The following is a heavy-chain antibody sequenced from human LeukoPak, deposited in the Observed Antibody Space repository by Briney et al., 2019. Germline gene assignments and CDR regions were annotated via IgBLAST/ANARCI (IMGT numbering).Heavy chain of an antibody. D-gene: IGHD1-26*01. Sequence: SVKVSCKASGGTFSSYAISWVRQAPGQGLEWMGGIIPIFGTANYAQKFQGRVTITADESTSTAYMELSSLRSEDAAVYYCARGAGSYGYFDYWGQGTLVTVSS. J-gene: IGHJ4*02. CDR3: ARGAGSYGYFDY. CDR1: GGTFSSYA. CDR2: IIPIFGTA. V-gene: IGHV1-69*13.